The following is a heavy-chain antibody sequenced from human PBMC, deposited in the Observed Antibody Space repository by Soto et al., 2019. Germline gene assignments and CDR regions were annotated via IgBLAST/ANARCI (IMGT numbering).Heavy chain of an antibody. CDR2: INSDGSST. D-gene: IGHD3-3*01. CDR1: GFTFSSYW. J-gene: IGHJ6*01. V-gene: IGHV3-74*01. CDR3: ARALKKESITIFGVVIPTDPLDSHYYGMDV. Sequence: EVQLVESGGGLVQPGGSLRLSCAASGFTFSSYWMHWVRQAPGKGLVWVSRINSDGSSTSYADSVKGRFTISRDNAKNTLYLQMNSLRAEDTAVYYCARALKKESITIFGVVIPTDPLDSHYYGMDVW.